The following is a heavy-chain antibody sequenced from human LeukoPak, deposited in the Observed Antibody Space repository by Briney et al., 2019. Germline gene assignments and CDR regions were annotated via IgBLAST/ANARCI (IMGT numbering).Heavy chain of an antibody. V-gene: IGHV3-53*01. D-gene: IGHD7-27*01. CDR3: AKVLTGSQDY. J-gene: IGHJ4*02. CDR1: GFTVSSNY. CDR2: IYSGDST. Sequence: GGSLRLSCAPSGFTVSSNYMSWVRQAPGKGLEWVSVIYSGDSTYYADSVKGRFTISRDNSKNTVYLQMKSLRAEDTAVYFCAKVLTGSQDYWGQGTLVTVSS.